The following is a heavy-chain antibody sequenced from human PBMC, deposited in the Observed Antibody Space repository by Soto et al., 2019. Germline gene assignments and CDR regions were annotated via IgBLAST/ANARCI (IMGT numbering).Heavy chain of an antibody. D-gene: IGHD6-19*01. CDR1: GGTFSSCA. V-gene: IGHV1-69*13. CDR3: ARDMLAVAAPYDYYYYGMDV. Sequence: SVKVSWKSSGGTFSSCAISWVRQAPGQGLEWMGGIIPIFGTANYAQKFQGRVTITADESTSTAYMELSSLRSEDTAVYYCARDMLAVAAPYDYYYYGMDVWGQGTTVNVSS. CDR2: IIPIFGTA. J-gene: IGHJ6*02.